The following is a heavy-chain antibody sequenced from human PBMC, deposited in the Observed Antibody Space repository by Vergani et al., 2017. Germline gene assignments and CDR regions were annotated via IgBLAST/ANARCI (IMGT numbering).Heavy chain of an antibody. J-gene: IGHJ4*02. D-gene: IGHD2-2*01. CDR3: ARVSDCSSTSCQYYFDY. Sequence: QVQLQESGPGLVKPSETLSFTCTVSGGSISSYYWSWIRQPPGKGLEWIGYIYYSGSTNYNPSLKSRVTISVDTSKNQFSLKLSSVTAADTAVYYCARVSDCSSTSCQYYFDYWGQGTLVTVSS. CDR2: IYYSGST. V-gene: IGHV4-59*01. CDR1: GGSISSYY.